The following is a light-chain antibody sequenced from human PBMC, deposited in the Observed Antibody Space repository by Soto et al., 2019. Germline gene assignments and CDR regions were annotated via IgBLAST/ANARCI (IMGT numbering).Light chain of an antibody. V-gene: IGLV1-44*01. J-gene: IGLJ2*01. CDR1: SSNIGGNT. CDR2: QNT. Sequence: QSVLTQPTSASGTPGQTVTISCSGSSSNIGGNTVNWYQQLPGAAPKLLIYQNTQRPSGAPDRFSGSKSGSSASLAISGLQSEDEADYYCASWDDSLNSYVVFGGGTKLTVL. CDR3: ASWDDSLNSYVV.